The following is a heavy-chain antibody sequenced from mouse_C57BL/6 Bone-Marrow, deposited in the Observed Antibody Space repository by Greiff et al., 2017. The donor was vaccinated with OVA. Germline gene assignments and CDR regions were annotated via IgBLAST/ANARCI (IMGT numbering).Heavy chain of an antibody. CDR3: ARLGRWLMDY. D-gene: IGHD4-1*01. CDR1: GYTFTSYG. Sequence: QVQLQQSGAELARPGASVKLSCKASGYTFTSYGISWVKQSPGQGLEWIGEIYPRSGNTYYNEKFKGKATLTADKSSSTAYMELRSLTSEDSAVYFCARLGRWLMDYWGQGTSVTVSS. V-gene: IGHV1-81*01. J-gene: IGHJ4*01. CDR2: IYPRSGNT.